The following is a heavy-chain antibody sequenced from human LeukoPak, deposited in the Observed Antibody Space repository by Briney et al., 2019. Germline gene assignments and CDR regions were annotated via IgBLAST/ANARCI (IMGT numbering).Heavy chain of an antibody. CDR3: TTRWGNIYGMDV. CDR2: IRSKANSYAT. Sequence: GGSLKLSCAASGFTFSGSAMHWVRQAPGKGLEWVGRIRSKANSYATAYAASVKGRFTISRDDSKNTAYLQMNSLKTEDTAVYYCTTRWGNIYGMDVWGQGTTVTVSS. V-gene: IGHV3-73*01. CDR1: GFTFSGSA. D-gene: IGHD5-24*01. J-gene: IGHJ6*02.